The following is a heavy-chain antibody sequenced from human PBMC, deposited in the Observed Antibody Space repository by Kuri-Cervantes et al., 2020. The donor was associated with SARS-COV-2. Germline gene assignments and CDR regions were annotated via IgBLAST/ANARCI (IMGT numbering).Heavy chain of an antibody. CDR1: GFTFSSYA. CDR3: AEDRYQLLSNWFDP. D-gene: IGHD2-2*01. V-gene: IGHV3-23*01. CDR2: ISGSGGST. J-gene: IGHJ5*02. Sequence: GESLKISCAASGFTFSSYAMSWVRQAAGKGLEWVSAISGSGGSTYYADAMKGRFTISRDNSKNSLYLQMNRLRAEDTAVYYCAEDRYQLLSNWFDPWGQGTLVTVSS.